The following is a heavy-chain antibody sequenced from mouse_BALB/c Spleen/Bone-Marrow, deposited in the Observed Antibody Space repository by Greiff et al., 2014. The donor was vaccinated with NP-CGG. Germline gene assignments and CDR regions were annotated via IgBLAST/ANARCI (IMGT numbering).Heavy chain of an antibody. CDR1: GFTFSTYG. Sequence: EVKLMESGGDLVKPGGSLKLSCAASGFTFSTYGMSWVRQTPDKRLEWVAAISNGGIYTYYPDTVKRRFTISRDNAKNTLYLQMSSLKSEDTAMYYCVRPYDYGTWFAYWGQGTLVTVSA. D-gene: IGHD2-4*01. J-gene: IGHJ3*01. CDR2: ISNGGIYT. CDR3: VRPYDYGTWFAY. V-gene: IGHV5-6*01.